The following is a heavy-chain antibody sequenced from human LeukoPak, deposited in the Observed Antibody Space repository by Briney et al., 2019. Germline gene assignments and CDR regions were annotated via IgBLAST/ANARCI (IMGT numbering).Heavy chain of an antibody. Sequence: GGSLRLSCAASGFTFSSYAMSWVRQAPGKGLEWVSTINGGGVNTHYADSVGGRFTISRDNSKNTLFLQMNSLRDEDTAVYYCARVPGSSGWYFDYWGQGTLVTVSS. CDR1: GFTFSSYA. J-gene: IGHJ4*02. CDR2: INGGGVNT. V-gene: IGHV3-23*01. D-gene: IGHD6-19*01. CDR3: ARVPGSSGWYFDY.